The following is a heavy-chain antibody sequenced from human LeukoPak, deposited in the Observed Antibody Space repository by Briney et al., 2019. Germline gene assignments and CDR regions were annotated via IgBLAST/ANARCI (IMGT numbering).Heavy chain of an antibody. J-gene: IGHJ5*02. CDR2: IYQSGST. CDR1: SYSISSGYY. D-gene: IGHD5-12*01. CDR3: ARDALTSTGGFFDP. Sequence: SETLSLTCTVSSYSISSGYYWGWIRQPPGKGLEWIGSIYQSGSTYYNPSLKSRVTISVDTSKNYFSLKLMSVSAADTAVYYCARDALTSTGGFFDPWGQGTLVTVSS. V-gene: IGHV4-38-2*02.